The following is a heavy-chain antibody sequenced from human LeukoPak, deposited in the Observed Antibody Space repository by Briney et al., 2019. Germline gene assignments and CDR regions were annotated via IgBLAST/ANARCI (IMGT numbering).Heavy chain of an antibody. D-gene: IGHD3-16*01. Sequence: GGSLRLSCAASGFADSNNYMSWVRQAPGKGLEWVSVIYGGGSTNYADSVKGRFTISRDISTNTLSLQMNSLRTEDTAVYYCAGGYDASDYWGQGTLVTVSS. CDR3: AGGYDASDY. CDR2: IYGGGST. J-gene: IGHJ4*02. CDR1: GFADSNNY. V-gene: IGHV3-66*02.